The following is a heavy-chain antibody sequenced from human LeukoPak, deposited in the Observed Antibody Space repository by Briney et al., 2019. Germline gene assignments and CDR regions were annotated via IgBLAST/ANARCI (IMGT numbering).Heavy chain of an antibody. V-gene: IGHV3-53*01. CDR1: GFTFSSYG. Sequence: GGSLRLSCAASGFTFSSYGMHWVRQAPGKGLEWVSVIYSGGSTYYADSVKGRFTIFRDNSKNTLYLQMNSLRAEDTAVYYCTGSGWYWGQGTLVTVSS. D-gene: IGHD6-19*01. CDR2: IYSGGST. CDR3: TGSGWY. J-gene: IGHJ4*02.